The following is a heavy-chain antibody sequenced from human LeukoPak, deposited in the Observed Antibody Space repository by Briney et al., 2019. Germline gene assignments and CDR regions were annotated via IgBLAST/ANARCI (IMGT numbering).Heavy chain of an antibody. D-gene: IGHD3-3*01. Sequence: SVKVSCKASGGTFSSYAISWVRQAPGQGLEWMGRIIPILGIANYAQKFQGRVTITADKSTSTAYMELSSLRSEDTAAYYCAGDRAYDFWSGYHPDDYYYYYGMDVWGQGTTVTVSS. CDR3: AGDRAYDFWSGYHPDDYYYYYGMDV. J-gene: IGHJ6*02. CDR2: IIPILGIA. V-gene: IGHV1-69*04. CDR1: GGTFSSYA.